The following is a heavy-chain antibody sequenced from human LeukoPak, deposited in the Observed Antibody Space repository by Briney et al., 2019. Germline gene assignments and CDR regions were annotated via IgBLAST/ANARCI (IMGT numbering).Heavy chain of an antibody. Sequence: SETLSLTCTVSGGSFSNYYWSWIRQSPGKGLEWIGYIFYSGSTNYNPSLKSRVTMSLDTSMNQFSLRLSSVTVADTAVYYCARDQLGDAFDIWGQGTMVSVSS. CDR1: GGSFSNYY. D-gene: IGHD3-16*01. CDR3: ARDQLGDAFDI. CDR2: IFYSGST. V-gene: IGHV4-59*01. J-gene: IGHJ3*02.